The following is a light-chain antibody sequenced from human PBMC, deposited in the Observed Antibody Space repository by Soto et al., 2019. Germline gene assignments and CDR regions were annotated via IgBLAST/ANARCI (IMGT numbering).Light chain of an antibody. CDR2: DAS. CDR3: QQYGSSLT. CDR1: EVVSSAY. J-gene: IGKJ4*01. Sequence: EIVLTQSPGTLSLSPGERATLSCRTSEVVSSAYFAWYQQKPGQAPRLLIYDASSRAPGIPDRFSGSGSVTDFTLTITRLEPEDAAVYYCQQYGSSLTCGGGTKVEI. V-gene: IGKV3-20*01.